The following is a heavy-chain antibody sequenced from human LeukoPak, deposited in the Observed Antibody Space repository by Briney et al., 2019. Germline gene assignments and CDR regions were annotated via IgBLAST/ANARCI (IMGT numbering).Heavy chain of an antibody. Sequence: ASVKVSCKASGYTFTGYYMHWVRQAPGQGLEWMGWINPNSGGTNYAQKFQGRVTMTRDTSISTAYMELSRLRSDDTAVYYCARDRDQWELRTYFDYWGQGTLVTVSS. CDR1: GYTFTGYY. CDR2: INPNSGGT. J-gene: IGHJ4*02. D-gene: IGHD1-26*01. CDR3: ARDRDQWELRTYFDY. V-gene: IGHV1-2*02.